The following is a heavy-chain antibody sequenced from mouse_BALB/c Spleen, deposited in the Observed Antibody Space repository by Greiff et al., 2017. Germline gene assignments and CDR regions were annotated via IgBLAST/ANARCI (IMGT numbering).Heavy chain of an antibody. CDR2: IDPSDSYT. J-gene: IGHJ3*01. V-gene: IGHV1-69*02. Sequence: QVQLQQPGAELVKPGASVKLSCKASGYTFTSYWMHWVKQRPGQGLEWIGEIDPSDSYTNYNQKFKGKATLTVDKSSSTAYMQLSSLTSEDSAVYYCARSYDYDGPFFAYWGQGTLVTVSA. CDR3: ARSYDYDGPFFAY. CDR1: GYTFTSYW. D-gene: IGHD2-4*01.